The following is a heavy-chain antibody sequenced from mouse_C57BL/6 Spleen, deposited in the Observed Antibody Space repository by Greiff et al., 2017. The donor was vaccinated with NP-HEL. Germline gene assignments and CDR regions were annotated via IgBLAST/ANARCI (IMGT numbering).Heavy chain of an antibody. CDR2: INPNYGTT. J-gene: IGHJ4*01. D-gene: IGHD2-3*01. CDR1: GYSFTDYN. Sequence: VQLQQSGPELVKPGASVKISCKASGYSFTDYNMNWVKQSNGKSLEWIGVINPNYGTTSYNQKFKGKATLTVDQSSSTAYMQLNSLTSEDSAVYDCARSDDGFPYYYAMDYWGQGTSVTVSS. V-gene: IGHV1-39*01. CDR3: ARSDDGFPYYYAMDY.